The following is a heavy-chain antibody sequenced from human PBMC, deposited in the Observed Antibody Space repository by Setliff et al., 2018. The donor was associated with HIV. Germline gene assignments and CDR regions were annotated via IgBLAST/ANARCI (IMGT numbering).Heavy chain of an antibody. J-gene: IGHJ3*01. Sequence: KTSETLSLTCTVSGDSITTNYWSWIRQSPGKGLEWIGSIYYGGSTNYNPSLKSRVTISLDTSGNQVFLNLTSVTAADTAVYYCARSIKAALRAGAFDVWGQGTMVTVSS. V-gene: IGHV4-59*01. CDR1: GDSITTNY. CDR3: ARSIKAALRAGAFDV. CDR2: IYYGGST. D-gene: IGHD2-15*01.